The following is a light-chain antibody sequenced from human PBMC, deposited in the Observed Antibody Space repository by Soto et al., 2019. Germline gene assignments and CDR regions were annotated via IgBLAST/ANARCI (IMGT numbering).Light chain of an antibody. CDR2: EVT. CDR1: SGDLGSYNR. CDR3: RSYTNINKRACF. Sequence: QSALTQPASVSGSPGQSITISCTGTSGDLGSYNRVSWYQQHPGKAPKLIIYEVTDRPSGVSNRFSGSKSGNTASLTISGLQAEDEAEYYCRSYTNINKRACFSGTGTKLTVL. J-gene: IGLJ1*01. V-gene: IGLV2-14*01.